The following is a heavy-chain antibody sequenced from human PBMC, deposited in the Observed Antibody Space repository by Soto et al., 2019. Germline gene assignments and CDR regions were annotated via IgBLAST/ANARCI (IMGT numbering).Heavy chain of an antibody. CDR2: INPSGGSK. D-gene: IGHD3-22*01. V-gene: IGHV1-46*03. Sequence: ASVKVSCKASGYTFTTYYMHWVRQAPGQGLEWMGIINPSGGSKRYAQKFQGRVTMTRDTSTSTVYMELSSLRSEDTAVYYCVRVVPVYYDSSGYPQGAFDIWGQGTMVTVSS. CDR3: VRVVPVYYDSSGYPQGAFDI. CDR1: GYTFTTYY. J-gene: IGHJ3*02.